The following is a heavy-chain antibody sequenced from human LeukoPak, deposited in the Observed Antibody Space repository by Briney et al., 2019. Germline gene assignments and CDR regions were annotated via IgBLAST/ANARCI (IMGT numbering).Heavy chain of an antibody. D-gene: IGHD3-10*01. CDR1: GFTFDDYG. J-gene: IGHJ5*02. Sequence: GGSLRLSCAASGFTFDDYGMSWVRQAPGKGLEWVSGINWNGGSTGYADSVKGRFTISRDNAKNSLYLQMNSLRAEDTAVYYCAKTYGSGSYIGNWWFDPWGQGTLVTVSS. CDR3: AKTYGSGSYIGNWWFDP. CDR2: INWNGGST. V-gene: IGHV3-20*04.